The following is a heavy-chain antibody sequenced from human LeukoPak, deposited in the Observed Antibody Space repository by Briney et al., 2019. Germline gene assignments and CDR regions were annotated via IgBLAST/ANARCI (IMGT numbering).Heavy chain of an antibody. V-gene: IGHV3-23*01. CDR2: ISGSGGST. Sequence: GGSLRLSCAASGFTFSNYVIHWVRQAPGKGLEWVSAISGSGGSTYYADSVKGRFTISRDNSKNTLYLQMNSLRAEDTAVYYCAKVSWPLKAAAGTGYFQHWGQGTLVTVSS. J-gene: IGHJ1*01. CDR3: AKVSWPLKAAAGTGYFQH. CDR1: GFTFSNYV. D-gene: IGHD6-13*01.